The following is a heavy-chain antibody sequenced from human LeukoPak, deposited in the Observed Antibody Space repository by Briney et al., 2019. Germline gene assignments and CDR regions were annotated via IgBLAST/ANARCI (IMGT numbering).Heavy chain of an antibody. V-gene: IGHV4-4*02. CDR1: GGSISSSNW. D-gene: IGHD1-26*01. J-gene: IGHJ6*02. Sequence: SETLSLTCAVSGGSISSSNWWRWVRQPPGKGLEWIGEIYHSGSTNYNPSLKSRVTISVDKSKNQFSLKLSSVTAADTAVYYCARGRGELLYYGMDVWGQGTTVTVSS. CDR2: IYHSGST. CDR3: ARGRGELLYYGMDV.